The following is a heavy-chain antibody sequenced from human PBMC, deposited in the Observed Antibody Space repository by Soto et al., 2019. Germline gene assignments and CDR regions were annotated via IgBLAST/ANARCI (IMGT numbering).Heavy chain of an antibody. CDR3: LVSRLINAFDI. Sequence: SETLSLTCTFSGFSLSSSSYYLGWIRQPPGKGLEWIGSIYYSGSTYYNPSLKSRVTISVDTSKNQFSLKLSSVTAADTAVYYCLVSRLINAFDIWGQGTMVTVS. J-gene: IGHJ3*02. V-gene: IGHV4-39*01. CDR2: IYYSGST. CDR1: GFSLSSSSYY. D-gene: IGHD6-25*01.